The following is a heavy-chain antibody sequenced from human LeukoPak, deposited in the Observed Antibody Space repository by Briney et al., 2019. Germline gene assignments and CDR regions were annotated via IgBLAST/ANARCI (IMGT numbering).Heavy chain of an antibody. Sequence: GSLRLYCAASGFIFNDFWMHWLRQVPGKGPVWVSRISSDGSTTYYADSVKGRFTISRDNAKNTLYLQMSSLRVEDTAVYYCGTAQYWGQGTLLTVSS. CDR3: GTAQY. CDR1: GFIFNDFW. V-gene: IGHV3-74*01. J-gene: IGHJ4*02. CDR2: ISSDGSTT.